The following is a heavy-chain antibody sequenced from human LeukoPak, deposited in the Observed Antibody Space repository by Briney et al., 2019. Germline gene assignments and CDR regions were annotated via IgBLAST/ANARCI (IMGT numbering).Heavy chain of an antibody. D-gene: IGHD6-19*01. V-gene: IGHV4-34*01. CDR3: ARRGSYSSSRFQH. CDR1: GGSFSGYY. Sequence: SETLSLTCAVYGGSFSGYYWSWIRQPPGKGLEWIGEINHSGSTNCNPSLKSRVTISVDTSKNQFSLKLSSVTAADTAVYYCARRGSYSSSRFQHWGQGTLVTVSS. CDR2: INHSGST. J-gene: IGHJ1*01.